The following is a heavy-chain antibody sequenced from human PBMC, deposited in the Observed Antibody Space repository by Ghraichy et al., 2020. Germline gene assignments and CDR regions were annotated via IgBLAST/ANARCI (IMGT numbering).Heavy chain of an antibody. Sequence: ASVKASCKASGYTFKKFGIRWVRQAPGHGLEWMAWISAHTGKTYYAEKFHGRLTMTTDTPTSTAYMELTSLTSDDTAVYYCAKALYGGSLDYWGQGTLVTVSS. CDR3: AKALYGGSLDY. J-gene: IGHJ4*02. CDR1: GYTFKKFG. CDR2: ISAHTGKT. D-gene: IGHD4-23*01. V-gene: IGHV1-18*01.